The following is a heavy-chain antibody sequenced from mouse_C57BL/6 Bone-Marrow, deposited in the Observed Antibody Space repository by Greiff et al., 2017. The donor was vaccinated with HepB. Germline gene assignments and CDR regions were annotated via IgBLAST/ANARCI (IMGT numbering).Heavy chain of an antibody. CDR2: IDPSDSET. J-gene: IGHJ3*01. CDR1: GYTFTSSW. V-gene: IGHV1-52*01. Sequence: VQLQQPGAELVRPGSSVKLSCKASGYTFTSSWMHWVKQRPIQGLEWIGNIDPSDSETHYNQKFKDKATLTVDKSSSTAYMQLSSLTSEDSAVYYCARGNYYGRSAWFAYWGQGTLVTVSA. CDR3: ARGNYYGRSAWFAY. D-gene: IGHD1-1*01.